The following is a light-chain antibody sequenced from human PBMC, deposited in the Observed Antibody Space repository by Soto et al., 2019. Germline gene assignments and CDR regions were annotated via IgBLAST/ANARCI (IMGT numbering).Light chain of an antibody. CDR3: AAWDDSLNGREV. CDR1: NKNIGSNS. Sequence: QSVLTQPPSASGTPGQRVTISCSGSNKNIGSNSVNWYQQLPGAAPKLLIYSNNQRPSGVPDRFSGSKSGTSASLAISGLQSEDEADYYCAAWDDSLNGREVFGTGTKVTVL. V-gene: IGLV1-44*01. J-gene: IGLJ1*01. CDR2: SNN.